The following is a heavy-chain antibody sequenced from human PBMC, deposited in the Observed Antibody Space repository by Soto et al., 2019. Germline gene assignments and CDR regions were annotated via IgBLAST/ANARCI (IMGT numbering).Heavy chain of an antibody. V-gene: IGHV4-39*01. CDR1: GGSISSSSYY. Sequence: LSLTCTVSGGSISSSSYYWGWIRQPPGKGLEWIGSIYYSGSTYYNPSLKSRVTISVDTSKNQFSLKLSSVTAADTAVYYCARGRNWFDPWGQGALVTVSS. J-gene: IGHJ5*02. CDR2: IYYSGST. CDR3: ARGRNWFDP.